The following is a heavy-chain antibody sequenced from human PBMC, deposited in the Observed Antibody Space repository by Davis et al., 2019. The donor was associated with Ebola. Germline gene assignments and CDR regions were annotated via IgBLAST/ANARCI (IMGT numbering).Heavy chain of an antibody. CDR2: IKSKTDGGTT. CDR1: GFTFSNAW. J-gene: IGHJ6*04. Sequence: GESLKISCAASGFTFSNAWMSWVRQAPGKGLEWVGRIKSKTDGGTTDYAAPVKGRFTISRDDSKNTLYLQMNSLKTEGTAVYYCTTVTDYGMDVWGKGTTVTVSS. CDR3: TTVTDYGMDV. V-gene: IGHV3-15*01.